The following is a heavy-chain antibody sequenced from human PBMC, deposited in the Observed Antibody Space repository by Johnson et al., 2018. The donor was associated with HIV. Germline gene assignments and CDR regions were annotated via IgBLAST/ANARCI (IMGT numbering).Heavy chain of an antibody. CDR3: AREKIAAAGLDAFDI. D-gene: IGHD6-13*01. V-gene: IGHV3-66*01. J-gene: IGHJ3*02. Sequence: VQLVESGGGLVQPGGSLRLSCAASGFIVSSNYMSWVRQAPGKGLEWVSVIYNSGSTYYADSVKGRFTISRDNSKNTLYLQMNSLRVEDTAVYYCAREKIAAAGLDAFDIWGQGTMVIVSS. CDR1: GFIVSSNY. CDR2: IYNSGST.